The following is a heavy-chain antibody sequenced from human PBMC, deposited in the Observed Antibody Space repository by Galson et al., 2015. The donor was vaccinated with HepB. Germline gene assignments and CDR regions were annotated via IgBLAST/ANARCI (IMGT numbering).Heavy chain of an antibody. CDR3: ARALKTPYSSGWYEEDYFDY. CDR2: ISSSSSYI. J-gene: IGHJ4*02. D-gene: IGHD6-19*01. Sequence: SLRLSCAASGFTFSSYSMNWVRQAPGKGLEWVSSISSSSSYIYYADSVKGRFTISRDNAKNSLYLQMNSLRAEDTAVYYCARALKTPYSSGWYEEDYFDYWGQGTLVTVSS. V-gene: IGHV3-21*01. CDR1: GFTFSSYS.